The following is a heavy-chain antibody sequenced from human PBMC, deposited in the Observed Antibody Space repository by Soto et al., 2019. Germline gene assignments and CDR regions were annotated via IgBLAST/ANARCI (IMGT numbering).Heavy chain of an antibody. J-gene: IGHJ4*02. D-gene: IGHD6-19*01. Sequence: GGSLRLSCAASGFTFSSYGMHWVRQAPGKGLEWVAVISYDGSNKYYADSVKGRFTISRDNSKNTLYMQMNSLRAEDTDVYYCAKDKIAVAGIYYFDYWGQGTLVTVSS. CDR3: AKDKIAVAGIYYFDY. CDR1: GFTFSSYG. V-gene: IGHV3-30*18. CDR2: ISYDGSNK.